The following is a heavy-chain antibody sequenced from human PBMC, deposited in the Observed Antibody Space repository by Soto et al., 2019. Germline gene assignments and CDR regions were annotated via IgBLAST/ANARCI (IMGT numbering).Heavy chain of an antibody. V-gene: IGHV5-51*01. J-gene: IGHJ6*02. CDR1: GYSFTSYW. D-gene: IGHD6-13*01. Sequence: GESLKISCKESGYSFTSYWIGWVRQMPGKGLEWMGIIYPGDSDTRYSPSFQGQVTISADKSISTAYLQWSSLKASDTAMYYCARTAAAGKYYYGVDVWGQGTTVTVSS. CDR3: ARTAAAGKYYYGVDV. CDR2: IYPGDSDT.